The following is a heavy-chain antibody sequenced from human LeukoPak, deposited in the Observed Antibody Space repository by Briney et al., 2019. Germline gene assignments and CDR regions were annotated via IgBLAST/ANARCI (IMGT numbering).Heavy chain of an antibody. V-gene: IGHV4-59*01. D-gene: IGHD6-19*01. CDR2: IYDSGST. CDR1: GVSITSYY. CDR3: ARVDSAVAIDY. Sequence: SETLSLTCSVSGVSITSYYWNWIRQPPGKGPEWIGYIYDSGSTNYNPCLKSRVTISVDTSKNQFSMKLRSVTAADTAVYYCARVDSAVAIDYWGQGILVTVSS. J-gene: IGHJ4*02.